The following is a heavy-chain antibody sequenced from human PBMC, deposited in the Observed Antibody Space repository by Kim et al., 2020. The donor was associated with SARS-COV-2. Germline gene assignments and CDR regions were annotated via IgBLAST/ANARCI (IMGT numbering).Heavy chain of an antibody. D-gene: IGHD6-19*01. J-gene: IGHJ5*02. CDR2: IYYSGST. CDR3: ARGGRSSGWPHGNWFDT. Sequence: SETLSLTCTVSGGSISSYYWSWIRQPPGKGLEWIGYIYYSGSTNYNPSLKSRVTIPVDTSKNQFSLKLSSVTAADTAVYYCARGGRSSGWPHGNWFDTWGQRTLVTVSS. CDR1: GGSISSYY. V-gene: IGHV4-59*01.